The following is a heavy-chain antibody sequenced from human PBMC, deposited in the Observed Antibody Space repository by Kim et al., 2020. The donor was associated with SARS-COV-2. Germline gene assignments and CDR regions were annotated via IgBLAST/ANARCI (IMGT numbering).Heavy chain of an antibody. CDR3: ARELGGYSWFDP. Sequence: ASVKVSCKASGYTFTYYYMHWARQAPGQGLEWVGRINPYSGDTNFAQKFQGRVTMTRDTSINTAYMELNRLTSDDTAVYYCARELGGYSWFDPWGQGTVVIVSS. CDR2: INPYSGDT. V-gene: IGHV1-2*06. J-gene: IGHJ5*02. CDR1: GYTFTYYY. D-gene: IGHD6-13*01.